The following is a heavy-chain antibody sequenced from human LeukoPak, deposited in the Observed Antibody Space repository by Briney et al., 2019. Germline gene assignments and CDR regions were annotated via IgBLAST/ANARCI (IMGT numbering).Heavy chain of an antibody. J-gene: IGHJ4*02. Sequence: GGSLRLSCAASGFTFSSYSMNWVRQAPGKGLEWVSSISSSSSYIYYAASVKGRFTISRDNAKNSLYLQMNSLRAEDTAVYYCARDRTTVTTFYYFDYWGQGTLVTVSS. CDR1: GFTFSSYS. D-gene: IGHD4-17*01. V-gene: IGHV3-21*01. CDR2: ISSSSSYI. CDR3: ARDRTTVTTFYYFDY.